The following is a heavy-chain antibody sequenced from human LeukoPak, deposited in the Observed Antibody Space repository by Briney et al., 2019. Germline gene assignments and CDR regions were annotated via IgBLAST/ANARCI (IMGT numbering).Heavy chain of an antibody. J-gene: IGHJ2*01. V-gene: IGHV4-4*07. CDR1: GGSIGSYP. CDR2: IYSNGIA. CDR3: ARSYGSGTRSWFFDL. D-gene: IGHD3-10*01. Sequence: PSETLSLTCIVSGGSIGSYPWSWIRQAAGKGLEWIGRIYSNGIANYNPSLKSRVTISADTSKNQLSLKLTSVTAADTAVFYCARSYGSGTRSWFFDLWGRGTLVTVSS.